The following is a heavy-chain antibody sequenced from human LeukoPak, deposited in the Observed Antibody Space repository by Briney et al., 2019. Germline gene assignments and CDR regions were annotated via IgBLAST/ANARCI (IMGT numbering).Heavy chain of an antibody. J-gene: IGHJ4*02. CDR1: GGSINSGGYY. CDR3: ARVPSSGWYYFDY. Sequence: SQTLSLTCTVSGGSINSGGYYWSWIRQPPGKGLEWIGYIYYSGSTNYNPSLKSRDTISVDTSKNQFSLKLSSVTAADTAVYYCARVPSSGWYYFDYWGQGTLVTVSS. V-gene: IGHV4-61*08. CDR2: IYYSGST. D-gene: IGHD6-19*01.